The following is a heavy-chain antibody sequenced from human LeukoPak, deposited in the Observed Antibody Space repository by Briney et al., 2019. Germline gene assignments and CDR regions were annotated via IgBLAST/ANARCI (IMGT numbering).Heavy chain of an antibody. V-gene: IGHV4-61*02. CDR3: ARDSGSYYGVDY. CDR2: IYTSGST. D-gene: IGHD1-26*01. CDR1: GGSISSGSYY. Sequence: PSQTLSLXCTVSGGSISSGSYYWSWIRQPAGKGLEWIGRIYTSGSTNYNPSLKSRVTISVDTSKNQFSLKLSSVTAADTAVYYCARDSGSYYGVDYWGQGTLVTVSS. J-gene: IGHJ4*02.